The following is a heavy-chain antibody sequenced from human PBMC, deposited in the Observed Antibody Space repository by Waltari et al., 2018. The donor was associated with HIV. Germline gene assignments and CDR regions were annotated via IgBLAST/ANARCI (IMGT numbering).Heavy chain of an antibody. CDR1: GFTFSSCS. CDR3: ARDLGSLQILAFDY. CDR2: ISSSSSYI. D-gene: IGHD3-10*02. V-gene: IGHV3-21*01. J-gene: IGHJ4*02. Sequence: EVQLVESGGGLVKPGGSLRLSCAASGFTFSSCSMNWVRQAPGKGLEWVSSISSSSSYIYYADSVKGRFTISRDNAKTSLYLQMNSLRAEDTAVYYCARDLGSLQILAFDYWGQGTLVTVSS.